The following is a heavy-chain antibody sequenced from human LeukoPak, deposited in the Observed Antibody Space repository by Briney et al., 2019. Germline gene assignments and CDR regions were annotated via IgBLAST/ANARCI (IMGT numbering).Heavy chain of an antibody. Sequence: SGGSLRLSCAASGFTFSSYAMTWVRQAPGKGLEWVSSISDNGVSTYYADSVKGRFTISRDNSRNTLYLQMNSLRAEGTAIYYCAKTGPTVTPAWFDPWGQGTLVTVSS. D-gene: IGHD4-17*01. CDR3: AKTGPTVTPAWFDP. V-gene: IGHV3-23*01. CDR1: GFTFSSYA. J-gene: IGHJ5*02. CDR2: ISDNGVST.